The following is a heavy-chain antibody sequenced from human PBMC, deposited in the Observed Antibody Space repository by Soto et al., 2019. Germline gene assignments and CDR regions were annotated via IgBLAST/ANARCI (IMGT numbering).Heavy chain of an antibody. D-gene: IGHD3-22*01. J-gene: IGHJ3*02. CDR2: IYSSGST. CDR1: GGSISSGDYY. V-gene: IGHV4-31*03. CDR3: VRDYDYDTSRNDAFDI. Sequence: QVQLQESGPGLVKPSQTLSLTCTVSGGSISSGDYYWSWIRHHPGKGLEWIGYIYSSGSTYYNPSLRSRVTISADTSKNQLVLRLSSVTAADTAVYYCVRDYDYDTSRNDAFDIWGQGTMVTVSS.